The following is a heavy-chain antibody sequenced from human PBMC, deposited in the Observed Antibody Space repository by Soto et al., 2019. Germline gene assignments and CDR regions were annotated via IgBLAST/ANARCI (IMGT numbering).Heavy chain of an antibody. CDR3: ACKSITMVRGARDYYYYMDV. V-gene: IGHV4-59*08. Sequence: SETLSLTCTVSGGSISSYYWSWIRQPPGKGLEWIGYIYYSGSTNYNPSLKSRVTISVDTSKNQFSLKLSSVTAADTAVYYCACKSITMVRGARDYYYYMDVWGKGTTVTVSS. CDR1: GGSISSYY. J-gene: IGHJ6*03. D-gene: IGHD3-10*01. CDR2: IYYSGST.